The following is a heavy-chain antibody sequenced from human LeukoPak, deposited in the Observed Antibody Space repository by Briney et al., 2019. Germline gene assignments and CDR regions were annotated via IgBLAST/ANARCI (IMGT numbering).Heavy chain of an antibody. CDR2: IIPIFGTA. V-gene: IGHV1-69*05. D-gene: IGHD3-10*01. CDR3: VRPPFGESKYNWFDP. J-gene: IGHJ5*02. CDR1: GGTFSSYA. Sequence: SVKVSCKASGGTFSSYAISWVRQAPGQGLEWMGGIIPIFGTANYAQKFQGRVTMTRDTSISTAYMGLSRLRSDDTAVYYCVRPPFGESKYNWFDPWGQGTLVTVSS.